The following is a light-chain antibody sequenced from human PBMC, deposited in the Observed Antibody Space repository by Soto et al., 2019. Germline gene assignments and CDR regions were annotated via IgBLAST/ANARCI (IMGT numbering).Light chain of an antibody. J-gene: IGKJ1*01. CDR3: QQYNSYSGT. CDR1: QSISSW. CDR2: GAS. V-gene: IGKV1-5*01. Sequence: DIQMTQSPSTLSASVGDRVTITCRASQSISSWLAWYQQKPRKAPKLLIYGASSLESGVPSRFSGSGSGTKFTLTISSLQPDDFATYYCQQYNSYSGTFGQGTK.